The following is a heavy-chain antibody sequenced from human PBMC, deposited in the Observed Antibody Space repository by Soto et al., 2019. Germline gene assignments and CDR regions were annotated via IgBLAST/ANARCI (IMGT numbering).Heavy chain of an antibody. D-gene: IGHD6-13*01. J-gene: IGHJ4*02. CDR1: GLTFSSYA. Sequence: EMQLLEFGGGLVQPGGSLRLSCAASGLTFSSYAMSWVRQAPGKGLEWVSTISGSGSGTYYADSVKGRFTISRDNSKNTLYMQINSLRAEDTAVYYCAKGGTSSWLGFDYWGQGTLVTVSS. CDR3: AKGGTSSWLGFDY. CDR2: ISGSGSGT. V-gene: IGHV3-23*01.